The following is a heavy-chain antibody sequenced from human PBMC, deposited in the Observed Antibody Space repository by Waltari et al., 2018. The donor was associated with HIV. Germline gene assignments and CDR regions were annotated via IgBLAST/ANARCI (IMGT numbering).Heavy chain of an antibody. D-gene: IGHD6-13*01. CDR2: IWSDGSNK. Sequence: SCEASGLIFSIYGMHWVRQAPGKGLEWVAVIWSDGSNKYYADSVKGRFTISRDNSKNTLYLQMNSLRAEDTAVYYCASAAGPFDNWGQGTLVTVSS. J-gene: IGHJ4*02. CDR3: ASAAGPFDN. V-gene: IGHV3-33*01. CDR1: GLIFSIYG.